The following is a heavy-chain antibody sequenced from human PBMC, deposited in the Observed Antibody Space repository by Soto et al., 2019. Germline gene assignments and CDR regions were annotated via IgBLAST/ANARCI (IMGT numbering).Heavy chain of an antibody. V-gene: IGHV3-23*01. Sequence: GGSLRLSCAASGFTFSSYAMSWVRQAPGKGLEWVSAISGSGGSTYYADSVKGRFTISRDNSKNTLYLQMNSLRAEDTAVYYCAKLKDGPRFGVVRYYYYGMDVWGQGTTVTVSS. J-gene: IGHJ6*02. D-gene: IGHD3-3*01. CDR2: ISGSGGST. CDR3: AKLKDGPRFGVVRYYYYGMDV. CDR1: GFTFSSYA.